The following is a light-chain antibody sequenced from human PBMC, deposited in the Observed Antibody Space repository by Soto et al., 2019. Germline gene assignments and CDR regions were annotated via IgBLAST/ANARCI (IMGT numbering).Light chain of an antibody. Sequence: SYELTQPPSVSVSAGQTASITCSGDKLGDKYACWYQQKPGQSPVLVIYQDSKRPSGIPERFSGSNSGNTATLTISGTQAMDEADYYCQAWDSSTGGVFGTGTKLTVL. V-gene: IGLV3-1*01. J-gene: IGLJ1*01. CDR3: QAWDSSTGGV. CDR1: KLGDKY. CDR2: QDS.